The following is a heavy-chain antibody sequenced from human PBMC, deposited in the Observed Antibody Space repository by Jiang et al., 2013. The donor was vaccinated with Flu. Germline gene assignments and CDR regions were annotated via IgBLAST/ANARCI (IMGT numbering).Heavy chain of an antibody. CDR3: AKENGGYIDY. Sequence: QLVESGGGVVQPGRSLRLSCAASAFTFNNFAIHWVRQAPGKGLEWVAVISHDGSKKYYADSVKGRFTISRDNSKNTLYLQMNTLRLEDTAVYYCAKENGGYIDYWGQGTLVTVSS. D-gene: IGHD6-13*01. J-gene: IGHJ4*02. V-gene: IGHV3-30*18. CDR2: ISHDGSKK. CDR1: AFTFNNFA.